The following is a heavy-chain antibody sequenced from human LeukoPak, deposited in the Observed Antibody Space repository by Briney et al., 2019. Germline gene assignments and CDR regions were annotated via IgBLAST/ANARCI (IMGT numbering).Heavy chain of an antibody. CDR1: GFTFRSTV. D-gene: IGHD6-19*01. V-gene: IGHV3-23*01. J-gene: IGHJ4*02. CDR2: ISPDGNYI. Sequence: PGGSLRLSCAASGFTFRSTVMTRVRQAPGKGLEWVSTISPDGNYIYYAESLRGRFTMSRDNSKNTLYLQMNSLRAEDTAVYYCAKELGIAVAFDYWGQGTLVTVSS. CDR3: AKELGIAVAFDY.